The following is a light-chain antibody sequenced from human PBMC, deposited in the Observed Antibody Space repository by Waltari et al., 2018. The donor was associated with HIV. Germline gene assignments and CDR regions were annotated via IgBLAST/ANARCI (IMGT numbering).Light chain of an antibody. J-gene: IGLJ2*01. CDR1: SSNIRNNY. CDR2: EDN. Sequence: QPVFTQPPSVSAAPEQKVTIHRSGSSSNIRNNYVAWYQQHPGTAPKLLILEDNKRPSGIPDRFSGSKSGTSVILGITGLQTGDEADYYCGTWDSSLSAVVFGGGTKLTVL. V-gene: IGLV1-51*02. CDR3: GTWDSSLSAVV.